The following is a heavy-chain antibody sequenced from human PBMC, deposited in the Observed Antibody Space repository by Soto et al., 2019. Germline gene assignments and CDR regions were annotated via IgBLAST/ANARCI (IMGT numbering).Heavy chain of an antibody. CDR1: GASISGYY. Sequence: SETLSLACTVSGASISGYYWSWIRKSAGKGLEWIGRIYATGTTDYNPSLKSRVMMSVDTSKKQFSPKLRSVTAADTAVYYCVRDGTKTLRDWFDPWGQGISVTVSS. J-gene: IGHJ5*02. D-gene: IGHD1-1*01. V-gene: IGHV4-4*07. CDR3: VRDGTKTLRDWFDP. CDR2: IYATGTT.